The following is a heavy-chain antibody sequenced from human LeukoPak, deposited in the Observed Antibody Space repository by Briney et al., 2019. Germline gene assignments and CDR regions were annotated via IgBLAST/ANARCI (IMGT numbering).Heavy chain of an antibody. J-gene: IGHJ4*02. D-gene: IGHD6-19*01. CDR1: GYTFTRYY. CDR2: INPSGGST. Sequence: ASVKVSCKASGYTFTRYYMHWVRQAPGQGLEWMGIINPSGGSTSYAQKFQGRVTMARDTSTSTVYMELNSLRSEDTAVYYCARTYNSGWYFDYWGQGTLVTVSS. V-gene: IGHV1-46*01. CDR3: ARTYNSGWYFDY.